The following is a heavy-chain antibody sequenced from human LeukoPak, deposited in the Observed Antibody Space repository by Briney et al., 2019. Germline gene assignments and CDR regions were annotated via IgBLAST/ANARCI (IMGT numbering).Heavy chain of an antibody. CDR1: GYTFTGYY. D-gene: IGHD3-22*01. CDR3: AREGSNYYDSSGYYP. CDR2: MNPNSGNT. J-gene: IGHJ5*02. Sequence: ASVKVSCKASGYTFTGYYMHWVRQAPGQGLEWMGWMNPNSGNTGYAQKFQCRVTMTRNTSISTAYMELSSLRSEDTAVYYCAREGSNYYDSSGYYPWGQGTLVTVSS. V-gene: IGHV1-8*02.